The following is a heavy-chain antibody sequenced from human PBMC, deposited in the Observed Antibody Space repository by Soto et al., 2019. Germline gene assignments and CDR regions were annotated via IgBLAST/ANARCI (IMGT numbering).Heavy chain of an antibody. Sequence: GGSLRLSCAASGFTFSSYAMSWVRQAPGKGLEWVSAISGSGGSTYYADSVKGRFTISRDNSKNTLYLQMNSLRAEDTAVYYCAKGSVPKTVSHKYYYYYGMDVWGQGTTVTVSS. CDR3: AKGSVPKTVSHKYYYYYGMDV. V-gene: IGHV3-23*01. CDR2: ISGSGGST. CDR1: GFTFSSYA. D-gene: IGHD1-1*01. J-gene: IGHJ6*02.